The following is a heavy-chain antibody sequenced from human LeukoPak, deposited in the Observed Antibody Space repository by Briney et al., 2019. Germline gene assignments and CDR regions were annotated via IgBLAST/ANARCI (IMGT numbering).Heavy chain of an antibody. CDR2: IYHSGST. Sequence: SETLSLTCAVSGYSISSGYYWGWIRQPPGKGLGWIGSIYHSGSTYYNPSLKSRVTISVDTSKNQFSLKLSSVTAADTAVYYCARHYYDFWSGYYNNNWFDPWGQGTLVTVS. V-gene: IGHV4-38-2*01. J-gene: IGHJ5*02. D-gene: IGHD3-3*01. CDR1: GYSISSGYY. CDR3: ARHYYDFWSGYYNNNWFDP.